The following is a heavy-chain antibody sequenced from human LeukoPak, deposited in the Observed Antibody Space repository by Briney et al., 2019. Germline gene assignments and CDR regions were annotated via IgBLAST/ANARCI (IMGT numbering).Heavy chain of an antibody. CDR3: AKDRGDSSWPYFDY. CDR1: GFTFSSYA. V-gene: IGHV3-23*01. Sequence: GGSLRLSCAASGFTFSSYAMNWVRQAPGKGLEWVSTMTSDDKTYYADSVKVRFTISRDSSSNTLFLQMNSLRADDTAVYFCAKDRGDSSWPYFDYRGQGTLVTVSS. J-gene: IGHJ4*02. CDR2: MTSDDKT. D-gene: IGHD2-21*02.